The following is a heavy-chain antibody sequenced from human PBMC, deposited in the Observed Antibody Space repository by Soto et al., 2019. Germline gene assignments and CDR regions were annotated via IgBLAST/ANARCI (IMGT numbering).Heavy chain of an antibody. V-gene: IGHV3-21*01. CDR3: AAQGRLDAIDV. CDR2: ISARSSYI. Sequence: GGSLRLSCAASGFTFSSYTMDWVRQAPGKGLECVSSISARSSYIWYADSVKGRFTISRDNAKNSLYLQMNSLRAEDTAVYYCAAQGRLDAIDVWGQGIMVTGSS. J-gene: IGHJ3*01. CDR1: GFTFSSYT.